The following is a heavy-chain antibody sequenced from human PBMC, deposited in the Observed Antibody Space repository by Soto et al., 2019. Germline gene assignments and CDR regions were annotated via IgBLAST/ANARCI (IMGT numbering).Heavy chain of an antibody. CDR3: VGGSGIAADGTLDY. CDR1: GFTVSSND. V-gene: IGHV3-53*01. CDR2: IYSGGIT. D-gene: IGHD6-13*01. Sequence: GGSLRLSGAASGFTVSSNDISWVRQAPWKGLQWVSGIYSGGITYYADSVKGRFTISRDNSKNTLYLQMNSLRAEDTAVYYCVGGSGIAADGTLDYLGQGTLVTLCS. J-gene: IGHJ4*02.